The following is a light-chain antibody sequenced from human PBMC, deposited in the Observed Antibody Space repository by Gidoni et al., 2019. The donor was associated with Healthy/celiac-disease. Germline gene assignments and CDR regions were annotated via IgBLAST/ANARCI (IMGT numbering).Light chain of an antibody. J-gene: IGLJ2*01. V-gene: IGLV3-19*01. Sequence: SSELTQDPAVSLALGQTVRITCQGDSLRSYYASWYQQKPGQAPVLVISGKNHRPSGIPDRFSGSSSGNTASLTIPGAQAEDEADYYCNSRDSSGNRVFGGGTKLTVL. CDR2: GKN. CDR1: SLRSYY. CDR3: NSRDSSGNRV.